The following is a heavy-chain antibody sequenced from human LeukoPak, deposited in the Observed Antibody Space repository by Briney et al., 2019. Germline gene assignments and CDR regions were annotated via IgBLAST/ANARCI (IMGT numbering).Heavy chain of an antibody. CDR2: IYYSGST. D-gene: IGHD3-10*01. Sequence: SETLSLTCTVSGGSISSSSYYWGWLRQPPGKGLEWIGSIYYSGSTYYNPSLKSRVTISVDTSKNQFSLKLSSVTAADTAVYYCARGLYVLWFGELWTHWGQGTLVTVSS. V-gene: IGHV4-39*01. J-gene: IGHJ4*02. CDR1: GGSISSSSYY. CDR3: ARGLYVLWFGELWTH.